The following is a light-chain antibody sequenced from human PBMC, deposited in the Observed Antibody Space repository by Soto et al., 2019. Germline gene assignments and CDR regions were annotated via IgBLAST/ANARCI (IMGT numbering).Light chain of an antibody. CDR3: QQYGSSPPIT. CDR2: GAS. Sequence: IVWTHSPSTLSLSPLERASLSFRSIQSVSSSYLAWYQQKPGQAPRLLIYGASSRATGIPDRFSGSGSGTDFTLTISRLEPEDFAVYYCQQYGSSPPITFGQGTRLEIK. CDR1: QSVSSSY. J-gene: IGKJ5*01. V-gene: IGKV3-20*01.